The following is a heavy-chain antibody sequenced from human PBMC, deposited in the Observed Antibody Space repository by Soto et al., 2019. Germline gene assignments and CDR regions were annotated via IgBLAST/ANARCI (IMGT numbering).Heavy chain of an antibody. CDR2: ISSTSSSI. J-gene: IGHJ4*02. CDR1: GFTFSTYT. V-gene: IGHV3-48*01. CDR3: AAGTFD. D-gene: IGHD3-3*02. Sequence: SLRLSCAVSGFTFSTYTMSWVRQAPGKGLEWVSYISSTSSSIYYAESVKGRFTISRDNAKNSLYLQMNSLRAEDTAVYYCAAGTFDWGQGTLVTVSS.